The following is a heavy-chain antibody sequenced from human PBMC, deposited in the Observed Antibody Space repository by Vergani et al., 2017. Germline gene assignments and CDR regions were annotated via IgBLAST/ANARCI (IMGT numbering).Heavy chain of an antibody. CDR3: AREKYYYDSSGYYRNNYYYYGMDV. J-gene: IGHJ6*02. CDR2: IYSGGST. CDR1: GFTVSSNY. D-gene: IGHD3-22*01. V-gene: IGHV3-53*01. Sequence: EVQLVESGGGLIQPGGSLRLSCAASGFTVSSNYMSWVRQAPGKGLEWVSVIYSGGSTYSADSVKGRFTISRDNSKNTLDLQMNSLRAEDTAVYYCAREKYYYDSSGYYRNNYYYYGMDVWGQGTTVTVSS.